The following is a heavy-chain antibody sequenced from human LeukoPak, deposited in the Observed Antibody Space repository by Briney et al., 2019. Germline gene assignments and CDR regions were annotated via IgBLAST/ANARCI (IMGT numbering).Heavy chain of an antibody. CDR1: GFTFSSYW. Sequence: GGSLRLSCAASGFTFSSYWMHWVRQAPGKGLEWVAVITYDGSNKYYTDSVKGRFTISRDSSKNTLYLQMNSLRAEDTAVYYCAKGYREAYGCSSTSCYGDYYYYYMDVWGKGTTVTISS. D-gene: IGHD2-2*01. CDR3: AKGYREAYGCSSTSCYGDYYYYYMDV. CDR2: ITYDGSNK. V-gene: IGHV3-30*18. J-gene: IGHJ6*03.